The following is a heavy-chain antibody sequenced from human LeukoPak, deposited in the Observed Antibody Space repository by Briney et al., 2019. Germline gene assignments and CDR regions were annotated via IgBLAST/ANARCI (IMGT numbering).Heavy chain of an antibody. Sequence: GGSLRLSCAASGFTFSSYSMNWVRQAPGKGLEWVSSISSSSSYMYYADSVKGRFTISRDNAKNSLYLQMNSLRAEDTAVYYCSRGEIMITFGGVIPSYYFDYWGQGTLVTVSS. CDR3: SRGEIMITFGGVIPSYYFDY. V-gene: IGHV3-21*01. D-gene: IGHD3-16*02. CDR2: ISSSSSYM. J-gene: IGHJ4*02. CDR1: GFTFSSYS.